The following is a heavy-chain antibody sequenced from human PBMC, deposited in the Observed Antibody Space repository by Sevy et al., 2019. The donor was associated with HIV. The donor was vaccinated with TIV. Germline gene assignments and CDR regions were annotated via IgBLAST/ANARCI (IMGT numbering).Heavy chain of an antibody. V-gene: IGHV3-53*01. CDR1: GFTVSSNY. CDR2: IYSGGST. Sequence: GGSLRLSCAASGFTVSSNYMSWVRQAPGKGLEWVSVIYSGGSTYYADSVKGRFTISRDNSKNTLYLQMNSLRAEDTAVYYCARVRLSTVTTGLYYFDYWGQGTLVTVSS. J-gene: IGHJ4*02. D-gene: IGHD4-17*01. CDR3: ARVRLSTVTTGLYYFDY.